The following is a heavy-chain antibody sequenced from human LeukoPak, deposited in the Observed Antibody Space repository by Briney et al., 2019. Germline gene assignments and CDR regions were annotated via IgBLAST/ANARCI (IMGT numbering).Heavy chain of an antibody. J-gene: IGHJ4*02. Sequence: GGSLILYCAASGFTFSSYSMNWVRQAPGKGLEWVSYISSSSSTIYYAHSVKGRFTISRDNTKNSLYLQMNSLRAEDTAVYYCARDQVVTTVTTTFDYWGQGTLVTVSS. CDR2: ISSSSSTI. CDR1: GFTFSSYS. CDR3: ARDQVVTTVTTTFDY. V-gene: IGHV3-48*01. D-gene: IGHD4-11*01.